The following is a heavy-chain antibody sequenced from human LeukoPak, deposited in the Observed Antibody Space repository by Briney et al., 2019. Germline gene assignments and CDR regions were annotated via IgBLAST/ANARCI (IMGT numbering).Heavy chain of an antibody. CDR2: IYYSGST. Sequence: SETLSLTCIVSGGSISSCYWSWIRQPPGKGLEWIGYIYYSGSTNYNPSLKSRVTISVDTSKNQFSLKPSSVTAADTAVYYCARVNPREASDAFDIWGQGTMVTVSS. V-gene: IGHV4-59*01. J-gene: IGHJ3*02. CDR1: GGSISSCY. D-gene: IGHD1-14*01. CDR3: ARVNPREASDAFDI.